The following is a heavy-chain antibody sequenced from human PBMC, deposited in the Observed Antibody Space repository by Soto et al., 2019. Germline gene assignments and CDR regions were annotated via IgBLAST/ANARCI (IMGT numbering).Heavy chain of an antibody. Sequence: SGTLSLTCTVCGGCISSSSFYWGWIRQPPGKGLEWIGSIYYSGSTYYNPSLKSRVTISVDTSKNQFSLKLSSVTAADTAVYYCASPVSGWYDAFDIWGQGTMVTVSS. CDR1: GGCISSSSFY. CDR3: ASPVSGWYDAFDI. V-gene: IGHV4-39*01. CDR2: IYYSGST. D-gene: IGHD6-19*01. J-gene: IGHJ3*02.